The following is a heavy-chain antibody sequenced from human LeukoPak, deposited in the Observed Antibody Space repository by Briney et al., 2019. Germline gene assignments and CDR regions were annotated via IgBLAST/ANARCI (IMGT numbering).Heavy chain of an antibody. CDR2: IKPNSGGT. V-gene: IGHV1-2*06. J-gene: IGHJ4*02. CDR1: GYTFTGYY. CDR3: ATALKYGGNSGYYFDY. Sequence: ASVKVSCKASGYTFTGYYMHWVRQAPGQGLEWMGRIKPNSGGTNYAQKFQGRVTMTRDTSISTAYMELSRLRSDDTAVYYCATALKYGGNSGYYFDYWGQGTLVTVSS. D-gene: IGHD4-23*01.